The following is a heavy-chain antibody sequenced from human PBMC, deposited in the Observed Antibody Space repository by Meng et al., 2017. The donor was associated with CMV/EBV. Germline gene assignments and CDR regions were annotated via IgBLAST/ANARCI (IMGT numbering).Heavy chain of an antibody. CDR3: AKDIGYDSSGSKSSGMDV. CDR1: GFTFDDYT. V-gene: IGHV3-43*01. D-gene: IGHD3-22*01. CDR2: ISWDGGST. J-gene: IGHJ6*02. Sequence: GESLKISCAASGFTFDDYTMHWVRQAPGKGLEWVSLISWDGGSTYYADSVKGRFTISRDNSKNSLYLQMNSLRTEDTALYYCAKDIGYDSSGSKSSGMDVWGQGTTVTVSS.